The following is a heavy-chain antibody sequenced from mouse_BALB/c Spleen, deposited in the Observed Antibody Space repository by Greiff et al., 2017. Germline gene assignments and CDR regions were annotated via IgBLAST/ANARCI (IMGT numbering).Heavy chain of an antibody. CDR1: GYSITSDYA. J-gene: IGHJ4*01. Sequence: EVKLQESGPGLVKPSQSLSLTCTVTGYSITSDYAWNWIRQFPGNKLEWMGYISYSGSTSYNPSLKSRISITRDTSKNQFFLQLNSVTTEDTATYYCARSGVLYAMDYWGQGTSVTVSS. V-gene: IGHV3-2*02. CDR3: ARSGVLYAMDY. D-gene: IGHD2-14*01. CDR2: ISYSGST.